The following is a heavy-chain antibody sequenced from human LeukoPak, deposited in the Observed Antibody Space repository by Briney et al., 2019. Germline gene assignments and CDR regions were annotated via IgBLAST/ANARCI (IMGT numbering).Heavy chain of an antibody. CDR2: ISGSGGST. CDR1: GFTFSSYA. CDR3: AKDGSSCWYYYFDY. J-gene: IGHJ4*02. V-gene: IGHV3-23*01. D-gene: IGHD6-19*01. Sequence: GGSLRLSCAASGFTFSSYAMSWVRQAPGKGLEWVSTISGSGGSTYYADSVKGRFTISRDNSKNTLYLQMNSLRAEDTAVYYCAKDGSSCWYYYFDYWGQGTLVTVSS.